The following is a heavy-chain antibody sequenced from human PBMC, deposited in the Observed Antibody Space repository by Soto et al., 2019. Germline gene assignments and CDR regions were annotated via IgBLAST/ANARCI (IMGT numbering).Heavy chain of an antibody. CDR2: IYYSGST. J-gene: IGHJ4*02. V-gene: IGHV4-59*01. CDR3: ARGRVVPAAYGVYFDY. Sequence: SETLCLTCTVSGGSISSYYWSGIRQPPGKGLEWIGYIYYSGSTNYNPSLKSRVTISVDTSKNQFSLKLSSVTAADTAVYYCARGRVVPAAYGVYFDYWGQGTLVTVS. CDR1: GGSISSYY. D-gene: IGHD2-2*01.